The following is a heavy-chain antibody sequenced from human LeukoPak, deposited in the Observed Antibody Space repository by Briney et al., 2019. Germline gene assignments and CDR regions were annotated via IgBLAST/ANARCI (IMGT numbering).Heavy chain of an antibody. V-gene: IGHV3-66*01. CDR1: GLSVSSNY. CDR2: IYPGGAT. J-gene: IGHJ5*02. Sequence: GGSLRLSCAASGLSVSSNYMTWVRQAPGKGLEWVSVIYPGGATYYADSLKGRFTISRDNSRNTLYLQMNSLRPEDTAVYYCAKDVRGALPHNWFDPWGQGTLVTVSS. CDR3: AKDVRGALPHNWFDP.